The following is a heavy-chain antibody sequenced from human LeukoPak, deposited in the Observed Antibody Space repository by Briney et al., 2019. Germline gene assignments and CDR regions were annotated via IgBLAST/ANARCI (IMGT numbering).Heavy chain of an antibody. V-gene: IGHV4-39*01. CDR1: GGSISSSSYY. CDR3: ARRRPSHYFDY. CDR2: IYYSGST. Sequence: PSETLSLTCTVSGGSISSSSYYSGWIRQPPGKGLEWIGSIYYSGSTYYNPSLKSRVTISVDTSKNQFSLKLSSVTAADTAVYYCARRRPSHYFDYWGQGTLVTVSS. J-gene: IGHJ4*02.